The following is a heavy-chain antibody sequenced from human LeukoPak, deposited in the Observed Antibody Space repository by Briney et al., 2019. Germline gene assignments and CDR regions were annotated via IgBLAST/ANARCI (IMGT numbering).Heavy chain of an antibody. D-gene: IGHD3-3*01. CDR2: ISSRSTSI. V-gene: IGHV3-21*01. CDR1: GFTFSSYD. J-gene: IGHJ4*02. CDR3: ARDYIAYDPLDY. Sequence: GGSLRLSCVASGFTFSSYDMNWVRQAPGKGLEWVSSISSRSTSIYYADSVKGRFTISRDNAKNSLYLQMNSLRAEDTAVYWCARDYIAYDPLDYWGQGTLVTVSS.